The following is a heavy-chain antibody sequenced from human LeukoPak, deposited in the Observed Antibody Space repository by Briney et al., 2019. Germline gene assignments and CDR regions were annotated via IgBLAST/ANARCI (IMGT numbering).Heavy chain of an antibody. CDR3: AKEFCSSGTCYVLDP. V-gene: IGHV4-59*01. CDR2: IYYSGST. D-gene: IGHD2-15*01. J-gene: IGHJ5*02. CDR1: GGSMSSYY. Sequence: SETLSLTCTVSGGSMSSYYWSWIRQSPGKGLEWIGYIYYSGSTNYNPSLKSRVTISVDTSKNQFSLKLSSVTAVDTAVYYCAKEFCSSGTCYVLDPWGQGTLVTVSS.